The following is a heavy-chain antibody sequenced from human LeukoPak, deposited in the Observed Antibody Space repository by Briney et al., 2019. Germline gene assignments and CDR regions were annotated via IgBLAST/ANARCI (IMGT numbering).Heavy chain of an antibody. Sequence: GSLRLSCAASGFTFSSYSMNWVRQAPGKGLEWVSSISSSSSYIYHADSVKGRFTISRDNAKNSLYLQMNSLRAEDTAVYYCASTGYCTNGVCRWGQGTLVTVSS. D-gene: IGHD2-8*01. V-gene: IGHV3-21*01. CDR2: ISSSSSYI. J-gene: IGHJ4*02. CDR3: ASTGYCTNGVCR. CDR1: GFTFSSYS.